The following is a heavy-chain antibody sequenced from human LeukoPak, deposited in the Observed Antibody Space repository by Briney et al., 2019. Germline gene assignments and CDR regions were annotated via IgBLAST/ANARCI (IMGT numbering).Heavy chain of an antibody. J-gene: IGHJ6*03. D-gene: IGHD6-13*01. Sequence: ETLSLTCTVSGGSISSYYWSWIRQPPGKGLEWIGYIYYSGSTNYNPSLKSRVTISVDTSKNQFSLKLSSVTAADTAVYYCARVGSSLTDYYYYMDVWGKGTTVTVSS. CDR1: GGSISSYY. CDR2: IYYSGST. V-gene: IGHV4-59*01. CDR3: ARVGSSLTDYYYYMDV.